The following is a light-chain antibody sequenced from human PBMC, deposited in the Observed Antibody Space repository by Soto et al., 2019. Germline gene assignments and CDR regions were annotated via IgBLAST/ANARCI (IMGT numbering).Light chain of an antibody. CDR3: QQYSNWPPIT. V-gene: IGKV3-15*01. Sequence: ETVMTQSPGTLSVSLGERATLSCRASQSVSIHLAWYQQKPGQAPRLLIYDTSTRATGIPARFSGSGSGTEFTLTISRLQSEGFAVYCCQQYSNWPPITFGQGTRLEIK. CDR2: DTS. J-gene: IGKJ5*01. CDR1: QSVSIH.